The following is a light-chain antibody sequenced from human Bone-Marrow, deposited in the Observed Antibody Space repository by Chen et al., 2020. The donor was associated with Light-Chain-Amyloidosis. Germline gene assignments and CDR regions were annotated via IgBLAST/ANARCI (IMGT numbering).Light chain of an antibody. J-gene: IGLJ3*02. CDR1: NIGSTS. Sequence: SYVLTQPSSVSVAPGQTATIACGGNNIGSTSVYWYQQTPGQAPLLVVYDDSDRPSGIPERLSGSNSGNTATLTISRVEAGDEADYYGQVWDRSSDRPVFGGGTKLTVL. V-gene: IGLV3-21*02. CDR3: QVWDRSSDRPV. CDR2: DDS.